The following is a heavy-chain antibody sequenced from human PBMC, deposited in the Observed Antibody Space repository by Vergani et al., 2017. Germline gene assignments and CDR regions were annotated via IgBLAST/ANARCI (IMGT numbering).Heavy chain of an antibody. V-gene: IGHV4-59*13. Sequence: QVQLEESGPGLVKPSETLSLTCTDSGGSLNTYYWSWIRQSPGKGLEWIGYIYSTGSTNYNPSLNSRVTMSVDTSKNQFSLKLRSVTAADTAVYFCARVMYRDEASTGYRLEGMDIWGQGTTVTISS. D-gene: IGHD3-9*01. CDR1: GGSLNTYY. CDR2: IYSTGST. J-gene: IGHJ6*02. CDR3: ARVMYRDEASTGYRLEGMDI.